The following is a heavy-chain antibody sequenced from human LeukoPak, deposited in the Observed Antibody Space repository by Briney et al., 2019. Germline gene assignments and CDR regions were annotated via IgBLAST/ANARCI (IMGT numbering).Heavy chain of an antibody. CDR3: AGSLIVVVTWGYYYGLDV. Sequence: ASVKVSCKASGGTFSSYAISWVRQAPGQGLEWMGRIIPILGIANYAQKFQGRVTITADKSTSTAYMELSSLRSEDTAVYYCAGSLIVVVTWGYYYGLDVWGQGTTVTVSS. CDR1: GGTFSSYA. V-gene: IGHV1-69*04. CDR2: IIPILGIA. D-gene: IGHD3-22*01. J-gene: IGHJ6*02.